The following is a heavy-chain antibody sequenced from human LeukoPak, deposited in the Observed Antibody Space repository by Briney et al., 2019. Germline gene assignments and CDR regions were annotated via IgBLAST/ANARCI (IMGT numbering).Heavy chain of an antibody. V-gene: IGHV3-33*01. Sequence: PGGSLRLSCAASGFIFSHYGMHWVRQAPGKGLEWVAVVWPDGNKKYYGDSVKGRFTVSKDNSENTLLLQMNSLRAEDTAMYYCIVVVVPAAVWQFDLWGRGTQVTVSS. CDR3: IVVVVPAAVWQFDL. D-gene: IGHD2-2*01. CDR2: VWPDGNKK. J-gene: IGHJ2*01. CDR1: GFIFSHYG.